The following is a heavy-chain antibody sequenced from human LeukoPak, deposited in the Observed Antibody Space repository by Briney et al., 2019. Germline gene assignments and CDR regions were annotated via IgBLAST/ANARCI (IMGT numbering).Heavy chain of an antibody. CDR3: ARASGKRYYYYGMDV. Sequence: SETLSLTCAVYGGSFSGYYWSWIRRPPEKGLEWIGEINHSGSTNYNPSLKSRVTIPVDTSKNQFSLKLISVTAAGTAVYYCARASGKRYYYYGMDVRGKGTTVTVSS. D-gene: IGHD3-10*01. CDR2: INHSGST. V-gene: IGHV4-34*01. CDR1: GGSFSGYY. J-gene: IGHJ6*04.